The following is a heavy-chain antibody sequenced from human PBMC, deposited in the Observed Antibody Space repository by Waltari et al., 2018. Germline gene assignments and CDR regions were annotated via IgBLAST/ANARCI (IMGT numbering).Heavy chain of an antibody. V-gene: IGHV3-23*01. J-gene: IGHJ4*02. D-gene: IGHD5-18*01. Sequence: EVQLLESGGGLVQPGGSMRLSWAAHGSALGRYTMNWVRQAPGKGLEWVSVISNGGASTYYADSVKGRFTISRDVSTNTLHLRMNSLKVEDTAVYYCVKGLGNTYALDSWGQGTRVTVSS. CDR3: VKGLGNTYALDS. CDR1: GSALGRYT. CDR2: ISNGGAST.